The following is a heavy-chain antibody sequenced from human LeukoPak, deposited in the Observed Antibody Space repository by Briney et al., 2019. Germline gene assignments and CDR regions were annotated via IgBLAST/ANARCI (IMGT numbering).Heavy chain of an antibody. CDR2: IYYSGST. D-gene: IGHD3-3*01. CDR3: AREPLSITIFGVVIYYGIDV. V-gene: IGHV4-59*01. Sequence: PSETLSLTCTVSGGSISSYYWSWIRQPPGKGLEWIGYIYYSGSTNYNPSLKSRVTISVDTSKNQFSLKLSSVTAADTAVYYCAREPLSITIFGVVIYYGIDVWGQGTTVTVSS. CDR1: GGSISSYY. J-gene: IGHJ6*02.